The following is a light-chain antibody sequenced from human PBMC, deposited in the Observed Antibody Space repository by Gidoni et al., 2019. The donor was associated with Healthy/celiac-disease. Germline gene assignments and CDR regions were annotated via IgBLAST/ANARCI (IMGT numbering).Light chain of an antibody. CDR3: QQSYSTPRT. J-gene: IGKJ1*01. V-gene: IGKV1-39*01. Sequence: DIQMTQSPSSLSASVGDRVTITCRASQSVSKYLNWYQQKAGKAPRLLIYAASSLQSGVPSRFSGSGSGTDFTPTITSLQPEDFATYYCQQSYSTPRTFGQGTKVEIK. CDR1: QSVSKY. CDR2: AAS.